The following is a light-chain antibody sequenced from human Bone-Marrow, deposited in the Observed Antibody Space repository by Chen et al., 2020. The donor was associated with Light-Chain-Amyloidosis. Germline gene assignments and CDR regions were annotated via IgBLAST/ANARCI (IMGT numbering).Light chain of an antibody. CDR3: SSYTTTNTLV. Sequence: QCARPQPDSVSGSPGQSITISCTGTSSDVGGDNHVSWYQQHPDKAPKLMIYEVTNRPSWVPDRFSGSKSDNTASLTISGLQTEDEADYFCSSYTTTNTLVFGSGTRVTVL. J-gene: IGLJ1*01. CDR1: SSDVGGDNH. CDR2: EVT. V-gene: IGLV2-14*01.